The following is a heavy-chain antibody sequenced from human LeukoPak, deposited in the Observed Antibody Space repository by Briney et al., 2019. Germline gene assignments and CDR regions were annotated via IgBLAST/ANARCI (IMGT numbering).Heavy chain of an antibody. CDR1: GFTFRNYW. Sequence: LGGSLRLSCAASGFTFRNYWMHWVRQAPGKGLVWVPRVKGDGSFTDYADSVKGRFTISRDNAKNTLYLQMYSLRAEDTAAYYCARDGDDYNFDYWGQGSLVTVSS. J-gene: IGHJ4*02. V-gene: IGHV3-74*01. CDR2: VKGDGSFT. D-gene: IGHD5-24*01. CDR3: ARDGDDYNFDY.